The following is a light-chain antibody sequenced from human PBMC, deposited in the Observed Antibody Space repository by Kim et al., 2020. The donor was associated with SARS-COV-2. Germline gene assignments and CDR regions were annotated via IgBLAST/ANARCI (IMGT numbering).Light chain of an antibody. CDR2: GDK. J-gene: IGLJ3*02. Sequence: SSELTQDPAVSVALGQTVTITCQGDSLRGYYASWFRQKSGQAPILVIYGDKNRPSGIPDRFSGSGSGNTASLTITWAQAEDEADYYCNSRDSSGNHVLFGGGTKLTVL. V-gene: IGLV3-19*01. CDR3: NSRDSSGNHVL. CDR1: SLRGYY.